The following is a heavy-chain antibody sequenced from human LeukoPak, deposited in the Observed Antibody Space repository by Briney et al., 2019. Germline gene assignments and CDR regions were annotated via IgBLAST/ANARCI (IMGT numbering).Heavy chain of an antibody. J-gene: IGHJ3*02. V-gene: IGHV3-48*01. Sequence: GGSLRLSXAASGFTFSSYSMNWVRQAPGKGMEWVSCISSSSSTIYYADSVKGRFTISRDNAKNSLYLQMNSLRAEDTAVYYCARSPRSGYYYPNTFDIWGQGTMVTVSS. D-gene: IGHD3-22*01. CDR2: ISSSSSTI. CDR3: ARSPRSGYYYPNTFDI. CDR1: GFTFSSYS.